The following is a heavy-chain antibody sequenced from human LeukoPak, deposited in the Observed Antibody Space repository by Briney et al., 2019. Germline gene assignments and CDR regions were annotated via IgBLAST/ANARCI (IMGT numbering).Heavy chain of an antibody. V-gene: IGHV3-53*01. J-gene: IGHJ3*02. CDR2: IYSDGTT. CDR1: GFTVSGNH. D-gene: IGHD4-23*01. Sequence: PGGSLRLSCAASGFTVSGNHMSWVRQAPGKGLNWVSIIYSDGTTYYADSVKGRFTISRDNSKNTLYLQMNSLRAEDTAVYYCARDADYGGSPDAFDIWGRGTIVTVSS. CDR3: ARDADYGGSPDAFDI.